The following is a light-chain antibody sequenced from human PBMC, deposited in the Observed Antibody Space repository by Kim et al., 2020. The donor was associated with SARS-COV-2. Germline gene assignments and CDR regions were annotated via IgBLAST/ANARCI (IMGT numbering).Light chain of an antibody. V-gene: IGKV1-8*01. CDR3: QQYYSYPWT. CDR2: AAS. CDR1: QGISIY. Sequence: GWTGNRVTITCRASQGISIYLAWYQQKPGKAPKLLIYAASSLQSGVPSRFSGSGSGTDFTLTISCLQTEDFATYYCQQYYSYPWTFGQGTRVDIK. J-gene: IGKJ1*01.